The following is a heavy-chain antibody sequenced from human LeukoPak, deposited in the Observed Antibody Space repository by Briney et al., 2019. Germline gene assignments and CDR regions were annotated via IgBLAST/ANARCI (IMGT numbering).Heavy chain of an antibody. CDR3: ARTGVPYNWNDGGGFDY. CDR2: INPNSGGT. D-gene: IGHD1-1*01. CDR1: GYTFTSYG. Sequence: ASVKVSCKASGYTFTSYGISWVRQAPGQGLEWMGWINPNSGGTNYAQKFQGRVTMTRDTSISTAYMELSRLRSDDTAVYYCARTGVPYNWNDGGGFDYWGQGTLVTVSS. V-gene: IGHV1-2*02. J-gene: IGHJ4*02.